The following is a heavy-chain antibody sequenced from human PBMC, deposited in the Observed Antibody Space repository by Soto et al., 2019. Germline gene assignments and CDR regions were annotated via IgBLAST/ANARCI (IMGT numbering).Heavy chain of an antibody. CDR1: GFTFSDSP. CDR2: IRSKADSYAT. Sequence: EVQLVESGGGLVQPGGSLKLSCTASGFTFSDSPMHWVRQASGKGLEWVGRIRSKADSYATAYGASVKGRFTISRDIQKTTGNRQMNSRKPEDAPVYYFGTHPPEDRRRTWGQGPLVTVSS. D-gene: IGHD2-15*01. CDR3: GTHPPEDRRRT. J-gene: IGHJ5*02. V-gene: IGHV3-73*02.